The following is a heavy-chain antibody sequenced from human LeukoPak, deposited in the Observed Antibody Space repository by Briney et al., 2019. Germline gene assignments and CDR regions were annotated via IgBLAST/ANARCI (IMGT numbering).Heavy chain of an antibody. V-gene: IGHV3-23*01. Sequence: PGGSLRLSCAASGFAFGAHAMTWVRQAPGKGPEWVATIGGPAETFYADSVKGRFTISRDNSRNTLYLQMNSLRAEDSALYYCAKDWTSHNGVYDCLDFWGQGTQVTVSS. D-gene: IGHD3-16*01. CDR1: GFAFGAHA. CDR2: IGGPAET. CDR3: AKDWTSHNGVYDCLDF. J-gene: IGHJ4*02.